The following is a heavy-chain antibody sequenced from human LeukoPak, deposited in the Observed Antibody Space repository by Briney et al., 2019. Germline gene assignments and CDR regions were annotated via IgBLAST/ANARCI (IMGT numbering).Heavy chain of an antibody. V-gene: IGHV3-23*01. CDR2: VSGGSGSDT. D-gene: IGHD3-22*01. Sequence: RGSLRLSCAASGFTFSSYAMSWGRQAPGKGLEWFSAVSGGSGSDTYYADAVKGRFTISRDNSKTTLYLEMNTLSAEDTAVYYCAKRDYFDSSGYAPLFEDWGQGTLVTVSS. CDR3: AKRDYFDSSGYAPLFED. CDR1: GFTFSSYA. J-gene: IGHJ4*02.